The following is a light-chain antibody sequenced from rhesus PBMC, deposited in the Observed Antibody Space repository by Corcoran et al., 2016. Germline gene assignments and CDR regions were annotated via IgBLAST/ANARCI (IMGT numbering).Light chain of an antibody. Sequence: DIPMTQSPSSLSASVGDTVTIPCRASQGINNYFGLYQQTPGKPPKPLIFYASSLETWVPSRFSGSGSGADYTLTISSLQPEDIATYDCQKYNNSPLTCGGGTKVEIK. J-gene: IGKJ4*01. CDR3: QKYNNSPLT. CDR2: YAS. V-gene: IGKV1-66*01. CDR1: QGINNY.